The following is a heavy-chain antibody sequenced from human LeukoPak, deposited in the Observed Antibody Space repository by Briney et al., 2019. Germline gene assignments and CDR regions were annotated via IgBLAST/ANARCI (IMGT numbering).Heavy chain of an antibody. Sequence: ASLKGSCKVSGYTLTELSMHWVRQTPGKGLEWMGGFDPEDGETIYAQKFQGRVTMTEDTSTDTAYMELSSLRSEDTAVYYCATVTYTLSNWFDPWGQGTLVTVSS. CDR2: FDPEDGET. V-gene: IGHV1-24*01. CDR3: ATVTYTLSNWFDP. CDR1: GYTLTELS. D-gene: IGHD3-16*02. J-gene: IGHJ5*02.